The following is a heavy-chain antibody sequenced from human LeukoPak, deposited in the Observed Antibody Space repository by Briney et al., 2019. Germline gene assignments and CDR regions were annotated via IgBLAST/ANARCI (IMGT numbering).Heavy chain of an antibody. V-gene: IGHV5-51*01. Sequence: GESLKISCKGSGYSFTSYWIGWVRQMPGKGLEWMGIIYPGDSDTRYSPSFQGQVTISADKSISTAYLQWSSLKASDTAMYYCAIPGTIVVVPAAIPDAFDIWGQGTMVTVSS. J-gene: IGHJ3*02. CDR2: IYPGDSDT. D-gene: IGHD2-2*02. CDR1: GYSFTSYW. CDR3: AIPGTIVVVPAAIPDAFDI.